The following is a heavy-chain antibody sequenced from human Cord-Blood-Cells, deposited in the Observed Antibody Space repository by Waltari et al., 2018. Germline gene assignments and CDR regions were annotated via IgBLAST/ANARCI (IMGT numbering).Heavy chain of an antibody. D-gene: IGHD7-27*01. CDR1: GGSISSSSYY. V-gene: IGHV4-39*01. J-gene: IGHJ3*02. CDR2: IYYSGST. CDR3: ARQVLGISGIGVAFDI. Sequence: QLQLQESGPGLVKPSETLSLTCTVSGGSISSSSYYWGWIRQPPGKGLEWMGSIYYSGSTYYNPALKSRVTISVDTSKNQFSLKLSSVTAADTAVYYCARQVLGISGIGVAFDIWGQGTMVTVSS.